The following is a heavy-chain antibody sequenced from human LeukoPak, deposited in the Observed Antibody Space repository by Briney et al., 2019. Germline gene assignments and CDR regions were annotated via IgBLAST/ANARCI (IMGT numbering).Heavy chain of an antibody. CDR3: ARGPSPGDFWSGYFY. CDR2: IYHSGST. Sequence: SETLSLTCTVSGGSISSYYWSWIRQPPGKGLEWIGYIYHSGSTYYNPSLKSRVTISVDRSKNQFSLKLSSVTAADTAVYYCARGPSPGDFWSGYFYWGQGTLVTVSS. CDR1: GGSISSYY. J-gene: IGHJ4*02. V-gene: IGHV4-59*12. D-gene: IGHD3-3*01.